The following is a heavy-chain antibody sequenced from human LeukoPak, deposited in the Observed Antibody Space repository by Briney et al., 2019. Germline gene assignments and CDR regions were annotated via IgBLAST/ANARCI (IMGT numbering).Heavy chain of an antibody. CDR1: GGSISNYY. J-gene: IGHJ6*02. D-gene: IGHD6-6*01. V-gene: IGHV4-59*12. CDR2: IYSSGNT. Sequence: SETLSLTCTVSGGSISNYYWSWIRQPPGKGLEWIAYIYSSGNTYYNPSLKSRVTMSVDTSKNQFSLELTSVAAADTAIYYCARDVGSSGGYYGMDLWGQGTTVTVSS. CDR3: ARDVGSSGGYYGMDL.